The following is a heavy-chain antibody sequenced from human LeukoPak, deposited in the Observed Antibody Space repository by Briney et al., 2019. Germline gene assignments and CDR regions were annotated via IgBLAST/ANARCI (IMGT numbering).Heavy chain of an antibody. D-gene: IGHD6-6*01. CDR1: GFTLGDYA. Sequence: GRSLRLPCTVSGFTLGDYAMSWVRQAPGKGLEWVGSIRRKVYGGTTEYAASVKGTSTISRDDSKSIAYLQMNSLKTEDTAVYYCARTGGSSSGRYFDYWGQGTLVTVSS. CDR2: IRRKVYGGTT. J-gene: IGHJ4*02. CDR3: ARTGGSSSGRYFDY. V-gene: IGHV3-49*04.